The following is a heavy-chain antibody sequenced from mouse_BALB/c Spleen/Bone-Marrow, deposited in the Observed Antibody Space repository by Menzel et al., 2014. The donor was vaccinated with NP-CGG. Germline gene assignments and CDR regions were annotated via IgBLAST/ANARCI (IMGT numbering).Heavy chain of an antibody. CDR1: GFSLTSYD. V-gene: IGHV2-9-2*01. D-gene: IGHD1-1*01. CDR3: VRGENLYGTPLAY. Sequence: QVQLQQSGPGLVAPSQSLSITCTVSGFSLTSYDMNWVRQPPGKGLEWLGVIWTGGGTDYNSAFMSRLSISKDNSKSQVFLKMNSLQTDDTAIYYCVRGENLYGTPLAYWGQGTLVTVSA. CDR2: IWTGGGT. J-gene: IGHJ3*01.